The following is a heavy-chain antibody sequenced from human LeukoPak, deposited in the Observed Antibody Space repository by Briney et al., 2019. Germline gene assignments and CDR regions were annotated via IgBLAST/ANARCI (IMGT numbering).Heavy chain of an antibody. J-gene: IGHJ4*02. V-gene: IGHV1-2*02. D-gene: IGHD4-17*01. CDR3: ARDLAYGDYIFDY. Sequence: GASVKVSCKASGYTFTGYYMHWVRQAPGQGLEWMGWIKPNSGGTNYAQKFQGRVTMTRDTSISTAYMELSRLRSDDTAVYYCARDLAYGDYIFDYWGQGTLVTVSS. CDR2: IKPNSGGT. CDR1: GYTFTGYY.